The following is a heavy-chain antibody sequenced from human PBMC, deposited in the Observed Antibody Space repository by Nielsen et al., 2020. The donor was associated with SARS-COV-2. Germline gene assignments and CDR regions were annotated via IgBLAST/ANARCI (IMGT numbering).Heavy chain of an antibody. CDR2: MSPTGGST. CDR3: AGAKDTAMVGES. D-gene: IGHD5-18*01. CDR1: GYTLSSHY. Sequence: ASVQVSCKASGYTLSSHYFHWVRQAPAHGLEWMGIMSPTGGSTTYAQKFRGRVTITRDTSTNTIYMDLSSLTSEDTAVYYCAGAKDTAMVGESWGQGTLVTATS. J-gene: IGHJ4*02. V-gene: IGHV1-46*01.